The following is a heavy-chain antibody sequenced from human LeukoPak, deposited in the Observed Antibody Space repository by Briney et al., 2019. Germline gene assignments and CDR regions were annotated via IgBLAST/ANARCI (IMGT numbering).Heavy chain of an antibody. CDR3: ARVGPVGATYIDY. V-gene: IGHV4-4*07. CDR2: IYTSGST. Sequence: PSETLSLTCTVSGGSISSYYLSWIRQPAGKGLEWIGCIYTSGSTNYKPSLKSRVTMSVDTSKNQFSLKLSSVTAADTAVYYCARVGPVGATYIDYWGQGTLVTVSS. D-gene: IGHD1-26*01. J-gene: IGHJ4*02. CDR1: GGSISSYY.